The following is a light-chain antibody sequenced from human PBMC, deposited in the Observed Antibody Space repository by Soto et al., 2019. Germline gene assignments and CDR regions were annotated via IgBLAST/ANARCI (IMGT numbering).Light chain of an antibody. Sequence: EIVLTQSPGTLSLSPGERATLSCRASQTVGSSYLAWYQQKPGQAPRLLIYRTSTRAAGIPDRFSGSASGTDFTLTISSLQSEDFAVYYCQHYNNRPTFGLGTKVDIK. CDR2: RTS. V-gene: IGKV3-20*01. CDR3: QHYNNRPT. CDR1: QTVGSSY. J-gene: IGKJ1*01.